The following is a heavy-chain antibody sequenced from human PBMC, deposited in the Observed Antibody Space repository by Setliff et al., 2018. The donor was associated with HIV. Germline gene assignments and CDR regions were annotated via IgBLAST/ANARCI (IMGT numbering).Heavy chain of an antibody. CDR1: GYTFTSHG. V-gene: IGHV1-18*01. J-gene: IGHJ4*02. Sequence: ASVKVSCKASGYTFTSHGISWVRQAPGQGLEWMGWISAYNGNTNYAQKFLGRVTMTRDTSISTAYMELSRLRSDDTAVYYCARGQYCGGDCYSVWGQGTLVTVSS. CDR3: ARGQYCGGDCYSV. CDR2: ISAYNGNT. D-gene: IGHD2-21*02.